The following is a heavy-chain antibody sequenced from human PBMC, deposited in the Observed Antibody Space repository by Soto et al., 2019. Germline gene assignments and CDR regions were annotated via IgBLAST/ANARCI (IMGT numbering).Heavy chain of an antibody. V-gene: IGHV1-18*01. D-gene: IGHD2-15*01. CDR3: AREAVVVAATSVYHYYGMDV. CDR1: GYTFTSYG. Sequence: VKVSCKASGYTFTSYGISWVRQAPGQGLEWMGWISAYNGNTNYAQKLQGRVTMTTDTSTSTAYMELRSLRSDDTAVYYCAREAVVVAATSVYHYYGMDVWGQGTTVTVAS. CDR2: ISAYNGNT. J-gene: IGHJ6*02.